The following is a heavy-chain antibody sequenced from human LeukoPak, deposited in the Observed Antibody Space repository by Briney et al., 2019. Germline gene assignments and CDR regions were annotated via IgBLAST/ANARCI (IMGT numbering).Heavy chain of an antibody. CDR1: GGTFSSYA. D-gene: IGHD5-12*01. J-gene: IGHJ3*02. V-gene: IGHV1-69*13. Sequence: GASVKVSCKASGGTFSSYAISWVRQAPGQGLEWMGGIIPIFGTANYAQKFQGRVTITADESTSTAYMELSSLRSEDTAVYYCARELNVDIVATHAFDIWGQGTMVTVSS. CDR2: IIPIFGTA. CDR3: ARELNVDIVATHAFDI.